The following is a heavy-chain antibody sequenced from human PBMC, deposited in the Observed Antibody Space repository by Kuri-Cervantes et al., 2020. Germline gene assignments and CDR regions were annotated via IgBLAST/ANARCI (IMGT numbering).Heavy chain of an antibody. CDR2: IRYDGSNE. CDR3: ANYPLSPVGGSGWYSDY. V-gene: IGHV3-30*02. D-gene: IGHD6-19*01. J-gene: IGHJ4*02. Sequence: GGSLRLSCAASGFTFSSYGMHWVRQAPGKGLEWVAFIRYDGSNEYYADSVKGRFTISRDNSKNMLYLQMNSLRAEDTAVYYCANYPLSPVGGSGWYSDYWGQGTLVTVSS. CDR1: GFTFSSYG.